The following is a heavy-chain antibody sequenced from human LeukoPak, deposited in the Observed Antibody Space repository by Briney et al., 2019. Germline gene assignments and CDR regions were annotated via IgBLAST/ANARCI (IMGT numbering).Heavy chain of an antibody. CDR2: IRYDGSTK. V-gene: IGHV3-30*02. CDR3: AKDLEYCSSTSCYDYYYGMDV. CDR1: GFTFSSYG. D-gene: IGHD2-2*01. Sequence: GGSLRLSCGASGFTFSSYGMHWVRQAPGKGLEWVAFIRYDGSTKYYADSVKGRFTISRDNSKNTLYLQMNSLRAEDTAVYYCAKDLEYCSSTSCYDYYYGMDVWGQGTTVTVSS. J-gene: IGHJ6*02.